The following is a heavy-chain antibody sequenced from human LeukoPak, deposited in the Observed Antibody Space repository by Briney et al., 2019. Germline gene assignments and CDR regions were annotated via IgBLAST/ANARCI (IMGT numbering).Heavy chain of an antibody. CDR1: GGSISSSSYY. J-gene: IGHJ6*03. Sequence: PSETLSLTCTVSGGSISSSSYYWSWIRQPAGKGLEWIGRIHAGGSTNYNPSLKSRVTISADTSKNQFSLKLSSVTAADTAVYYCARDSEGVTYFDRRRYYYYMDVWGKGTTVTISS. D-gene: IGHD3-9*01. CDR2: IHAGGST. CDR3: ARDSEGVTYFDRRRYYYYMDV. V-gene: IGHV4-61*02.